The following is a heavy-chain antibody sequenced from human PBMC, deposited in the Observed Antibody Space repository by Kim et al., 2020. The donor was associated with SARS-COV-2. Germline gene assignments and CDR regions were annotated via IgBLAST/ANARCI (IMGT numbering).Heavy chain of an antibody. Sequence: GGSLRLSCAASGFTFSAFWMSWVRQAPGKGLEWVANIGGDGSDKYYLDSVKGRFTISRDNTKNSLYLQMNSLRADDTAVYYCAKVRNGRYGHDVVDCWGQVILVTISS. CDR1: GFTFSAFW. D-gene: IGHD5-18*01. CDR2: IGGDGSDK. CDR3: AKVRNGRYGHDVVDC. J-gene: IGHJ4*02. V-gene: IGHV3-7*01.